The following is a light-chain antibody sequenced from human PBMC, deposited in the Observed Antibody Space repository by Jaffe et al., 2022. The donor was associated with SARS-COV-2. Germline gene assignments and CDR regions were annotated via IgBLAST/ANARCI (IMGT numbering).Light chain of an antibody. V-gene: IGKV1-6*01. CDR3: LQDNNYPLT. CDR2: AAS. Sequence: AIQMTQSPSSLSASVGDRVTITCRASQGIRNNLGWYQQKPGKAPRLLIYAASSLQGGVPSRFSGSGFGTDFTLTISSLQPEDFATYYCLQDNNYPLTFGQGTKVEIK. CDR1: QGIRNN. J-gene: IGKJ1*01.